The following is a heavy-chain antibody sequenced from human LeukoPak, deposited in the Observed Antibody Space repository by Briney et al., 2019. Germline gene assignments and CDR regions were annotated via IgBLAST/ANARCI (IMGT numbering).Heavy chain of an antibody. J-gene: IGHJ4*02. CDR2: INPNSGGT. CDR1: GYTFTGYY. Sequence: ASVKVSCEASGYTFTGYYMHWVRQAPGQGLEWMGWINPNSGGTNYAQKFQGRVTMARDTSISTAYMELSRLRSDDTAVYYCARAVAGSRFDYWGQGTLVTVSS. CDR3: ARAVAGSRFDY. V-gene: IGHV1-2*02. D-gene: IGHD6-19*01.